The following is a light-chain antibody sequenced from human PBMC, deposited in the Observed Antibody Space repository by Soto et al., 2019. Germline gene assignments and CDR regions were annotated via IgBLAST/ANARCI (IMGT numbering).Light chain of an antibody. Sequence: VLTQPASVSGSPGQSITISCTGTITDIGAYNYVSWYQQYPGKAPKLLIYGVSSRPSGVSNRFSGSKSGNAAYLTISGLQADDEAEYYCSSYTSSITPYVFGTGTKVTVL. CDR2: GVS. CDR3: SSYTSSITPYV. J-gene: IGLJ1*01. V-gene: IGLV2-14*01. CDR1: ITDIGAYNY.